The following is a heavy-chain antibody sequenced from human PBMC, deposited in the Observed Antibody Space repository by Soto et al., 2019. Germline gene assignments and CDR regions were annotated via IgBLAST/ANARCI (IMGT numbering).Heavy chain of an antibody. CDR1: GHTSTHNG. CDR2: ININRGDV. CDR3: ATDDMNRGRFDY. V-gene: IGHV1-18*01. Sequence: SVKVSCKASGHTSTHNGISWVRRAPGQGLEWMGWININRGDVNHAPKFQGRVTLTTDTSTTTAYMELRSLRLDDTAVYFCATDDMNRGRFDYWGHGTLVTVSS. J-gene: IGHJ4*01.